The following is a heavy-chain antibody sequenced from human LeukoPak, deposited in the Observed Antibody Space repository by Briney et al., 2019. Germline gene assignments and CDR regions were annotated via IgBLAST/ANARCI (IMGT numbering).Heavy chain of an antibody. V-gene: IGHV1-69*05. J-gene: IGHJ5*02. D-gene: IGHD1-26*01. CDR1: GGTFSSYA. CDR3: AREPNSGSYHNWFDP. CDR2: IIPIFGTA. Sequence: ASVKVSCKASGGTFSSYAISWVRQGPGRGLEWMGGIIPIFGTANYAQKFQGRVTITTDESTSTAYMELSSLRSEDTAVYYCAREPNSGSYHNWFDPWGQGTLVTVSS.